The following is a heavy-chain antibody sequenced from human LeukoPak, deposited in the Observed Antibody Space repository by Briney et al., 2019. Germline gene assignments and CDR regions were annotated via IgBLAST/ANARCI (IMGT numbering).Heavy chain of an antibody. CDR1: GYTFTRYD. J-gene: IGHJ4*02. CDR3: ARGLGGWYRTDFDY. D-gene: IGHD6-19*01. V-gene: IGHV1-8*01. Sequence: GASLTVSSKASGYTFTRYDIDWVRQAPGQGLEWMGWMNPNSGNTGYAQKFQGRVTMTRNTSISTAYMELSSLRSEDTAVYYCARGLGGWYRTDFDYWGQGTLVTVSS. CDR2: MNPNSGNT.